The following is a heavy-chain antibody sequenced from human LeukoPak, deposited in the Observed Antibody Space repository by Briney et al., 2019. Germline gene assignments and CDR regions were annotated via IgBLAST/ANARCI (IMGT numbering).Heavy chain of an antibody. CDR1: GGSISSSSDY. CDR2: ISFRGTT. D-gene: IGHD6-19*01. CDR3: ATYTSAWGYFDS. V-gene: IGHV4-39*01. J-gene: IGHJ4*02. Sequence: PSETLSLTCTVSGGSISSSSDYWGWIRQPPGKGLEWIGSISFRGTTYYSPSLKGRVTIIEDTSKKQFSLKLSSVTAADTAIYYCATYTSAWGYFDSWGQGTLVTVSS.